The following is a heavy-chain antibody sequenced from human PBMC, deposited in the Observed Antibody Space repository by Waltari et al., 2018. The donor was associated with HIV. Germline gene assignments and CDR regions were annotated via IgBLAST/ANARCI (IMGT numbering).Heavy chain of an antibody. V-gene: IGHV3-23*01. CDR3: AKDYIPASLAVDQFFDY. CDR1: GFTFNTYA. CDR2: ISGSGGST. D-gene: IGHD6-19*01. J-gene: IGHJ4*02. Sequence: EVQLLESGGGLVQPGGSLKVSCAASGFTFNTYAMSWVRQAPGKVLEWVSGISGSGGSTYYADSVKGRFTISRDNSRNTLYLQMNSLRAEDTAVYYCAKDYIPASLAVDQFFDYWGQGTLVTVSS.